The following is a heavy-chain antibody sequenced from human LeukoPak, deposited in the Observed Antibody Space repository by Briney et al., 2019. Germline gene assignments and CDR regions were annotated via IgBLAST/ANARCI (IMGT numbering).Heavy chain of an antibody. Sequence: GGSLRLSCAASGFTFSDYAMSWVRQAPGKGLEWVSAIGGNSDFKYYAEYVKGRFTISRDNSKETLYLQVNSLRAEDTAVYYCAKADGGWGVIIKDWGQGTLVTVSS. CDR2: IGGNSDFK. CDR1: GFTFSDYA. J-gene: IGHJ4*02. V-gene: IGHV3-23*01. D-gene: IGHD3-10*01. CDR3: AKADGGWGVIIKD.